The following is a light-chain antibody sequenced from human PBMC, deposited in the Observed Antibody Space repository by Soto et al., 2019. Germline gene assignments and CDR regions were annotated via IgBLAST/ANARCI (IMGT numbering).Light chain of an antibody. V-gene: IGKV1-5*01. J-gene: IGKJ2*03. Sequence: DIQMTQSPSTLSASIGDRVTITCRASQSISGWLAGYQQKPGKAPKLLIYDASNLESRVASTFTGSGSWTQFTIPISSLQPDDFATYDCQQYTRYPAFSCGQGPNMEIK. CDR2: DAS. CDR3: QQYTRYPAFS. CDR1: QSISGW.